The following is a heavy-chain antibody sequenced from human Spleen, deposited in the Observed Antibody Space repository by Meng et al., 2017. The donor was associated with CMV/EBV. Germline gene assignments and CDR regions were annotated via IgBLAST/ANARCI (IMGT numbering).Heavy chain of an antibody. CDR1: GFTVSSNY. J-gene: IGHJ4*02. CDR3: ARGSIAAAGTFDY. V-gene: IGHV3-53*01. D-gene: IGHD6-13*01. CDR2: IYSGGST. Sequence: GESLKISCAASGFTVSSNYMSWVRQAPGKGLERVSVIYSGGSTYYADSVKGRFTISRDNSKNTLYLQMNSLRAEDTAVYYCARGSIAAAGTFDYWGQGTLVTVSS.